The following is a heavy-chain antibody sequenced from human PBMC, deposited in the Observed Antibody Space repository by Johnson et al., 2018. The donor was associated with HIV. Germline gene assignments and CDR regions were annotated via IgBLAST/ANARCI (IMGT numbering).Heavy chain of an antibody. V-gene: IGHV3-30*04. J-gene: IGHJ3*01. CDR1: GFTFSTYA. Sequence: QVQLVESGGGVVQPGRSLRLSCAASGFTFSTYAMHWVRQAPGKGLEWVAVISYDGSNKYYADSVKGRFTISRDNSKNTLYLQMNSLRAEDTALYYCAKDQGYWGDDAFDVWGQGTMVTVYS. CDR2: ISYDGSNK. CDR3: AKDQGYWGDDAFDV. D-gene: IGHD7-27*01.